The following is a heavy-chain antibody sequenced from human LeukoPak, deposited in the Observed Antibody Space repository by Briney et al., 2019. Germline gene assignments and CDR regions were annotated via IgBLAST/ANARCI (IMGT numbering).Heavy chain of an antibody. CDR3: ARGSTLGSCTSSSCHNWFDP. V-gene: IGHV3-74*01. D-gene: IGHD2-2*01. J-gene: IGHJ5*02. CDR2: INSDGSST. CDR1: GFTFSIYW. Sequence: GGSLRLSCAASGFTFSIYWMHWVRQAPGKGLVWVSRINSDGSSTSYADSVKGRFTISRDNAKNTLYLLLNSLRVEDTAVYYCARGSTLGSCTSSSCHNWFDPWGQGTLVTVSS.